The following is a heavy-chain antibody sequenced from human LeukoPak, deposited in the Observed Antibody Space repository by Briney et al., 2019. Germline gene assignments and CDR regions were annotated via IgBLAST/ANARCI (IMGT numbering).Heavy chain of an antibody. Sequence: GGSLRLSCAASGFTFSDYYMSWIRQAPGKGLEWVSYISSSGSTIYYADSVKGRFTISRDNAQNSLYLQMNSLRAEDTAVYYCARVYAVVPAAIPGNYGMDVWGQGTTVTVSS. CDR3: ARVYAVVPAAIPGNYGMDV. V-gene: IGHV3-11*01. J-gene: IGHJ6*02. D-gene: IGHD2-2*02. CDR1: GFTFSDYY. CDR2: ISSSGSTI.